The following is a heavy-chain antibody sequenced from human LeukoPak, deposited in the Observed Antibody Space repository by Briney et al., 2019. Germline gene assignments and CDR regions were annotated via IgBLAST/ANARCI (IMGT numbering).Heavy chain of an antibody. V-gene: IGHV1-46*01. D-gene: IGHD3-22*01. Sequence: ASVKVSCKASGYTFTSYYMHWVRQAPGQGLEWMGIINPSGGSTSYAQKFQGRVTMTRDMSTSTVYMELSSLRSEDTAVYYCARDPTSNYYDSSGYYGLNYFDYWGQGTLVTVSS. CDR2: INPSGGST. CDR3: ARDPTSNYYDSSGYYGLNYFDY. CDR1: GYTFTSYY. J-gene: IGHJ4*02.